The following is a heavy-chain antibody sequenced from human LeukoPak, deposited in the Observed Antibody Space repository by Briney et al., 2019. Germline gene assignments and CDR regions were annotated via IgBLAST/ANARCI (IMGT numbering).Heavy chain of an antibody. V-gene: IGHV4-34*01. D-gene: IGHD3-10*01. CDR2: INHSGST. J-gene: IGHJ4*02. CDR3: ARGEGRPFDY. Sequence: SETLSLTCAVYGGSFSGYYWSWIRQPPGKGLEWIGEINHSGSTNYNPSLKSRVTISVDTSKNQFSLKLSSVTAADTAAYYCARGEGRPFDYWGQGTLVTVSS. CDR1: GGSFSGYY.